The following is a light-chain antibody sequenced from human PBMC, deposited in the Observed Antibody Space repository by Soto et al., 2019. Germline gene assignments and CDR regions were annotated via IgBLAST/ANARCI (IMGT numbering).Light chain of an antibody. Sequence: EIVLTQTPDTLSLSPGERATLSCRASQSINSNSLAWYQQKPGEAPRVFIFGASTSATGTPDSFSGRGSGTDFTLTISRLEAEDFAVYYCQHQGWSWITFGQGTRLEIK. V-gene: IGKV3-20*01. CDR2: GAS. CDR1: QSINSNS. CDR3: QHQGWSWIT. J-gene: IGKJ5*01.